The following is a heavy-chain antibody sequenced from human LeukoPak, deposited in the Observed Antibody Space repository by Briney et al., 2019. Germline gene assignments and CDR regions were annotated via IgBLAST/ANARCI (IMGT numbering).Heavy chain of an antibody. CDR2: ISGSGGST. CDR3: AKEVVPAAMMVGYFDY. Sequence: GGSLRLSCAASGFTFSSYGMSWVRQAPGKGLEWVSAISGSGGSTYYADSVKGRFTISRDNSKNTLYLQMNSLRAEDTAVYYCAKEVVPAAMMVGYFDYWGQGTLVTVSS. CDR1: GFTFSSYG. D-gene: IGHD2-2*01. V-gene: IGHV3-23*01. J-gene: IGHJ4*02.